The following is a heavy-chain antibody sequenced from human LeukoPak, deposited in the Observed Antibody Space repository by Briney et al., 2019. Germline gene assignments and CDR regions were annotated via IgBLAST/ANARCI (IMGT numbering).Heavy chain of an antibody. V-gene: IGHV3-30*18. D-gene: IGHD3-22*01. J-gene: IGHJ6*02. CDR2: ILDDGRNK. CDR1: GFTFNNYG. Sequence: GGSLRLSSAASGFTFNNYGMHYVRQAPGKGLEWVAVILDDGRNKNYADSVKGRFTISRDNSKNTLYLQMNSLRAEDTAVYYCAKGPDSSGYGYYYGMVVWGQGTTVTVSS. CDR3: AKGPDSSGYGYYYGMVV.